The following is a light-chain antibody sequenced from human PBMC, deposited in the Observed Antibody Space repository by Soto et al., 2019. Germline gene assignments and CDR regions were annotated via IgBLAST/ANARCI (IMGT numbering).Light chain of an antibody. CDR3: QQYDNDSWT. Sequence: DIQMTQSPSTLSASVGDRVIITCRASQSISSWLVWYQQKPGKAPNLLIYKASTLKSGVPSRFSGSGSGTEFTLTISSLQPEDLATYYCQQYDNDSWTFGQGTKVEIK. J-gene: IGKJ1*01. CDR2: KAS. V-gene: IGKV1-5*03. CDR1: QSISSW.